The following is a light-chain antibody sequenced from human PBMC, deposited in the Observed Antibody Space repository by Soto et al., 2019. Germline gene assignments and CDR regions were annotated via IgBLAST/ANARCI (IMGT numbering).Light chain of an antibody. Sequence: AIQMTQSPSSLSASVGDRVTITCRASRDIGNDLGWYQQKPGKAPKHLIFAASNLQSGVPSRFSGGGSGTHFSLAISSLQPEDIATYYCQQYDSLPITFGQGTRLEIK. J-gene: IGKJ5*01. CDR2: AAS. CDR1: RDIGND. CDR3: QQYDSLPIT. V-gene: IGKV1-6*01.